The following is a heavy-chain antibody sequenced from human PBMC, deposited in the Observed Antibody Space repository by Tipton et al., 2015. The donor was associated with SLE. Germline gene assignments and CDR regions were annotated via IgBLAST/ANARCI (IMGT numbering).Heavy chain of an antibody. V-gene: IGHV4-34*01. Sequence: TLSLTCAVYGGSISSSSSYYWAWIRQPPGKGVEWIGEINHRGGTNYNPSLKSRVTISVDTSKNQFSLRLTSVTAADTAIYYCASYDSATGGLDVWGQGTTVTVSS. CDR2: INHRGGT. D-gene: IGHD3-16*01. CDR1: GGSISSSSSYY. J-gene: IGHJ6*02. CDR3: ASYDSATGGLDV.